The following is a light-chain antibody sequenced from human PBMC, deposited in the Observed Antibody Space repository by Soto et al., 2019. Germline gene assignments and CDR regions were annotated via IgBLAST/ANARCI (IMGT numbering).Light chain of an antibody. V-gene: IGKV3-20*01. J-gene: IGKJ5*01. CDR1: QSVWGNY. CDR3: QEYGNSTIT. Sequence: EIVLTQSPGTLSLSPGERATLSCRASQSVWGNYLAWYHQKPGQAPRLLIYRASTRATGVPDRFSGSGSGTDVTLTVSRLEPEDFAMYFCQEYGNSTITFGQGTRLEI. CDR2: RAS.